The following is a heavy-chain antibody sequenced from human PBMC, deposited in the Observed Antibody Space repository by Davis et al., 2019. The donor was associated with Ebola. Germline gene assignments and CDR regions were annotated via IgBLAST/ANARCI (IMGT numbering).Heavy chain of an antibody. J-gene: IGHJ4*02. D-gene: IGHD6-19*01. CDR3: AKGARQQWLHYFDY. V-gene: IGHV3-53*05. Sequence: GGSLRLSCAASGFTVSSNYMSWVRQAPGKGLEWVSVIYSGGSTYYADSVKGRFTISRDNSKNTLYLQMNSLRAEDTAVYYCAKGARQQWLHYFDYWGQGTLVTVSS. CDR2: IYSGGST. CDR1: GFTVSSNY.